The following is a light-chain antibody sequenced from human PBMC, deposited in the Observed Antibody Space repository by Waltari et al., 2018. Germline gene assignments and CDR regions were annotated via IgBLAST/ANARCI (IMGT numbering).Light chain of an antibody. J-gene: IGKJ3*01. CDR2: ATS. CDR1: QAIRSY. CDR3: QQLDSYPFT. V-gene: IGKV1-9*01. Sequence: IQLTQSPSSLSASAGDSVTITCRASQAIRSYLAWYQQKPGKAPKVLIYATSTLQSGVPSRFSGSGSGTDFTLTISSLQPEDFATYDCQQLDSYPFTFGPGTKVDIK.